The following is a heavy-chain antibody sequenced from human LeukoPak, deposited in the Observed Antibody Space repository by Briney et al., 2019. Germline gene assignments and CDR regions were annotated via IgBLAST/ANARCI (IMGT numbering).Heavy chain of an antibody. CDR1: GYTFTSYY. CDR3: ARDRGLSDCTNGVCYRESYGMDV. Sequence: ASVKVSCKASGYTFTSYYMHWVRQAPGQGLEWMGIINPSGGSTSYAQKFQGRVTMTRDTSTSTVYMELSSLRSEDTAVYYCARDRGLSDCTNGVCYRESYGMDVWGQGTTVTVSS. D-gene: IGHD2-8*01. CDR2: INPSGGST. V-gene: IGHV1-46*01. J-gene: IGHJ6*02.